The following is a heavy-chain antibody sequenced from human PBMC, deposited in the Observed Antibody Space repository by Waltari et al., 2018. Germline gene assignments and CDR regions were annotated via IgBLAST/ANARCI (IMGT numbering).Heavy chain of an antibody. D-gene: IGHD1-26*01. CDR2: IRYDGSNK. CDR1: GFTFSSYG. V-gene: IGHV3-30*02. J-gene: IGHJ4*02. CDR3: AKRLEVGATRPFGY. Sequence: QVQLVESGGGVVQPGGSLRLSCAASGFTFSSYGMPWVRQAPGKGLEWVAFIRYDGSNKYYADSVKGRFTISRDNSKNTLYLQMNSLRAEDTAVYYCAKRLEVGATRPFGYWGQGTLVTVSS.